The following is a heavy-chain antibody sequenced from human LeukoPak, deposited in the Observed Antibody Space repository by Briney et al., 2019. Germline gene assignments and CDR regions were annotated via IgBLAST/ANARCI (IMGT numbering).Heavy chain of an antibody. V-gene: IGHV3-11*03. Sequence: KPGGSLRLSCAASGFTFSDYYMSWIRQAPGKGLEWVSYISSSSSYTNYADSVKGRFTISRDNAKNSLYLQLNSLRAEDTAVYYCPRYSSSSCFDYWGQGTLVTVSS. D-gene: IGHD6-13*01. J-gene: IGHJ4*02. CDR1: GFTFSDYY. CDR2: ISSSSSYT. CDR3: PRYSSSSCFDY.